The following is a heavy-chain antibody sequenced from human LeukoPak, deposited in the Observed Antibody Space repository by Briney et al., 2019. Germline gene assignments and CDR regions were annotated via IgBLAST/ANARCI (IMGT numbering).Heavy chain of an antibody. CDR2: IRSTANGYAT. Sequence: GGSLRLSCAASGFTFSGSALHWVRQASGKGLEWVGRIRSTANGYATAYAASVKGRFTISRDDSKNTAYLQMDSLKTEDTAVYYCARDSAFFTMVRGVRLSRFDPWGQGTLVTVSS. CDR1: GFTFSGSA. D-gene: IGHD3-10*01. CDR3: ARDSAFFTMVRGVRLSRFDP. J-gene: IGHJ5*02. V-gene: IGHV3-73*01.